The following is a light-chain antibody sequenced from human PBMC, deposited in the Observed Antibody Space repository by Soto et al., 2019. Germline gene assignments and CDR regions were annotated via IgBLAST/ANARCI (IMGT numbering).Light chain of an antibody. CDR1: RSDIGAYNF. V-gene: IGLV2-14*03. J-gene: IGLJ2*01. Sequence: QYVLTQPASVSGSPGQSITISCTGTRSDIGAYNFVSWYQQHPGKAPKLILYDVNIRPSGVSYRFSGSKSGNTASLTISGLQAEDEADYYCTSWTTSTTMIFGGGTQLTVL. CDR2: DVN. CDR3: TSWTTSTTMI.